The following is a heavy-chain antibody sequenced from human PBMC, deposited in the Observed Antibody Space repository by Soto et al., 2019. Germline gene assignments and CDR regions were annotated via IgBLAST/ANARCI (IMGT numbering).Heavy chain of an antibody. Sequence: VPGKGLEWVAVISYDGSNKYYADSVKGRFTISRDNSKNALYLQMNSLRAEDTAVYYCAKDLRRMAVAGIYYYYGMDVWGQGTTVTVSS. CDR2: ISYDGSNK. J-gene: IGHJ6*02. V-gene: IGHV3-30*18. D-gene: IGHD6-19*01. CDR3: AKDLRRMAVAGIYYYYGMDV.